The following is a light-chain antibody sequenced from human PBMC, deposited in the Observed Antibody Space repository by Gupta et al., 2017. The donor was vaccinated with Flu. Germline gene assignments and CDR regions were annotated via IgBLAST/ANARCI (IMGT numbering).Light chain of an antibody. J-gene: IGKJ1*01. CDR3: QQDKSYPWT. Sequence: DIQMTQSPSTLSASVGERVTITCRASQSISIWLAWYQQKPGKAPNLLIYEASSLQSGVPSRFSDSESGAEFTLTISRLQPDDFATYYCQQDKSYPWTFGQGSKVEIK. CDR2: EAS. CDR1: QSISIW. V-gene: IGKV1-5*03.